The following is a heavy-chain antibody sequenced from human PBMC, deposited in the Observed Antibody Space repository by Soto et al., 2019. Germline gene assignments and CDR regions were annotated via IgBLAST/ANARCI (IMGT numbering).Heavy chain of an antibody. CDR3: AGKISILGVAIGPPSGV. V-gene: IGHV3-23*01. CDR1: GSTFSRFA. CDR2: ISSSGGST. D-gene: IGHD3-3*01. Sequence: GGSLRLSCAASGSTFSRFAMSWVRQAPGKGLEWVSFISSSGGSTYYADSVKGRFTISRDNSKSTMYLQMNTLRAEDTAVYYCAGKISILGVAIGPPSGVWGKGTTVTVSS. J-gene: IGHJ6*04.